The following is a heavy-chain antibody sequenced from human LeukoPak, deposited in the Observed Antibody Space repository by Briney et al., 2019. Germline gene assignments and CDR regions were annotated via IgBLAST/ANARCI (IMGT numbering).Heavy chain of an antibody. CDR1: EFTFNAYG. Sequence: PGGSLRLSCAASEFTFNAYGMHWVRQAPGKGLEWVASIWHDGTNEHYADSVVGRFTISRDNSKNTLYLQMNSLRVEDTALYYCARDRLYSSGSANNHCDQWGQGTLVIVSS. CDR3: ARDRLYSSGSANNHCDQ. D-gene: IGHD3-10*01. CDR2: IWHDGTNE. V-gene: IGHV3-33*01. J-gene: IGHJ4*02.